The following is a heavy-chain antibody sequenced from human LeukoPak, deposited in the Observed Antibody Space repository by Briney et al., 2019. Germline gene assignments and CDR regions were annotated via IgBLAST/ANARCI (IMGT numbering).Heavy chain of an antibody. Sequence: GGSLRLSCTASGFIFGDYVMSWARQAPGKGLEWVGFIRGKPYGGTTEYAASVKGRFTISRDDSKNIAYLQMNSLKTEDTAVFYCTRGDSSGWYLFDYWGQGTLVTVSS. V-gene: IGHV3-49*04. J-gene: IGHJ4*02. D-gene: IGHD6-19*01. CDR1: GFIFGDYV. CDR3: TRGDSSGWYLFDY. CDR2: IRGKPYGGTT.